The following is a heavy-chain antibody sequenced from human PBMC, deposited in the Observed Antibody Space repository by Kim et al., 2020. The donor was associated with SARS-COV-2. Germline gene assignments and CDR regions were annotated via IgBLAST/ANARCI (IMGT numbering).Heavy chain of an antibody. Sequence: GGSLRLSCAASGFTFRKYWMHWVCQAPGKGPVWVSRINTDGKNTIYADSVKDRFSISRDNAENTLYLQLNNLRVEDTAVYYCARDQTEAGPTTFDYWGQG. D-gene: IGHD6-13*01. J-gene: IGHJ4*02. CDR3: ARDQTEAGPTTFDY. CDR2: INTDGKNT. V-gene: IGHV3-74*01. CDR1: GFTFRKYW.